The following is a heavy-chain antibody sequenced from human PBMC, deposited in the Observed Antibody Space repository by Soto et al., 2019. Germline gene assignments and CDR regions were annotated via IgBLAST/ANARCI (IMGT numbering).Heavy chain of an antibody. V-gene: IGHV3-15*01. J-gene: IGHJ4*02. CDR1: GFTFSNAW. D-gene: IGHD4-17*01. CDR3: TTFGLRWRFDY. Sequence: EVQLVESGGGLVKPGGSLRLSCAASGFTFSNAWMSWVRQAPGKGLEWVGRIKSRTDGGTTDYAAPVKGRFTISRDDSQNTLYLQMNGLKTEDTAVYYCTTFGLRWRFDYWGQGTLVTVSS. CDR2: IKSRTDGGTT.